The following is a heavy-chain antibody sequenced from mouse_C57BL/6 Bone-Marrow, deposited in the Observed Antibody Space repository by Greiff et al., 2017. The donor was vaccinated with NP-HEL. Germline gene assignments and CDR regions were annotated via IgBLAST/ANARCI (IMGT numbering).Heavy chain of an antibody. V-gene: IGHV1-63*01. Sequence: VQVVESGAELVRPGTSVKMSCKASGYTFTNYWIGWAKQRPGHGLEWIGDIYPGGGYPNYNEKFKGKATLTADKSSSTAYMQFSSLTSEDSAIYYCARELPYYYAMDYWGQGTSVTVSS. CDR3: ARELPYYYAMDY. CDR1: GYTFTNYW. J-gene: IGHJ4*01. CDR2: IYPGGGYP.